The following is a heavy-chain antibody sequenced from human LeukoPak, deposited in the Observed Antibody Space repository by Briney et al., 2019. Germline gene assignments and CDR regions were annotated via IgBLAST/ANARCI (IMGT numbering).Heavy chain of an antibody. J-gene: IGHJ3*02. CDR2: ISAYNGNT. D-gene: IGHD3-22*01. V-gene: IGHV1-18*01. CDR3: ARDGDSIGYRNAFDI. CDR1: GYTFTSYG. Sequence: EASVKVSCKASGYTFTSYGISWVRQAPGQGLEWMGWISAYNGNTNYAQKLQGRVTMTTDTSTSTAYMELRSLRSDDTAVYYCARDGDSIGYRNAFDIWGQGTMVTVSS.